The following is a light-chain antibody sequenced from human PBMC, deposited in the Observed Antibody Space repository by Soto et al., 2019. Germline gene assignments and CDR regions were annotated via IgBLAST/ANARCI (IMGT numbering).Light chain of an antibody. J-gene: IGKJ1*01. Sequence: TQIAHAKSSLSASIGLRVTIILRVRQSISSYLKCYQQKPGKAPNLLIYAASSLQSGVPSRFSGSGSGTDCTLTISSLQPEDFATYYCQQSYSTLTWTLGQGTKVDIK. CDR3: QQSYSTLTWT. CDR1: QSISSY. V-gene: IGKV1-39*01. CDR2: AAS.